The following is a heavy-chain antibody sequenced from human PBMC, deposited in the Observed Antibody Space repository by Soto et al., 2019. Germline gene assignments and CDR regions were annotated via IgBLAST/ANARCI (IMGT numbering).Heavy chain of an antibody. D-gene: IGHD4-17*01. CDR3: ARKHGDYDENWFDP. CDR2: IYYSGST. V-gene: IGHV4-31*03. Sequence: SETLSLTCTVSGGSISSGGYYWSWIRQHPGKGLEWIGYIYYSGSTYYNPSLKSRVTISVDTSKNQFSLKLSSVTAADTAVYYCARKHGDYDENWFDPWGQGTLVTVSS. J-gene: IGHJ5*02. CDR1: GGSISSGGYY.